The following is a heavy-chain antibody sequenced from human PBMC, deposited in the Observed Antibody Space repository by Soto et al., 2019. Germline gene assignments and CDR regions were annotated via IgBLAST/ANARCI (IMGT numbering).Heavy chain of an antibody. CDR3: ARGAPYYDFWSGYYGLSDY. CDR1: GFTFSSYG. J-gene: IGHJ4*02. Sequence: PGGSLRLSCAASGFTFSSYGMHWVRQAPGKGLEWVAVIWYDGSNKYYADSVKGRFTISRDNSKNTLYLQMNSLRAEDTAVYYCARGAPYYDFWSGYYGLSDYWGQGTLVTVSS. D-gene: IGHD3-3*01. CDR2: IWYDGSNK. V-gene: IGHV3-33*01.